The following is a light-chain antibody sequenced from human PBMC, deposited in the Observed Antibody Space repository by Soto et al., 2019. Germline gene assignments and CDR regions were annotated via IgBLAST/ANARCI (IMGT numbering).Light chain of an antibody. CDR3: QSYDASLAWV. CDR1: SSNIGAGHE. J-gene: IGLJ3*02. Sequence: QSVLTQPPSVSGTLGQRVVIPCAGNSSNIGAGHEVHWYQQFPGRGPKLLIFSHRSRPSGVPDRFSGSKSGASASLAISRLQPEDESNYFCQSYDASLAWVFGGGTKLTVL. V-gene: IGLV1-40*01. CDR2: SHR.